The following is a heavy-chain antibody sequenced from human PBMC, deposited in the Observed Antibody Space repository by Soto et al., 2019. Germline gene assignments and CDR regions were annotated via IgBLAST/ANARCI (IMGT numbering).Heavy chain of an antibody. CDR2: IYYSGST. Sequence: SETLSLTCTVSGVSISSYYWSWIRQPPGKGLEWIGYIYYSGSTNYNPSLKSRVTISVDTSKNQFSLKPSSVTAADTAVYYCARAVWDCSSTSCYRNYYYYYMDVWGKGTTVTVSS. D-gene: IGHD2-2*01. CDR3: ARAVWDCSSTSCYRNYYYYYMDV. J-gene: IGHJ6*03. CDR1: GVSISSYY. V-gene: IGHV4-59*01.